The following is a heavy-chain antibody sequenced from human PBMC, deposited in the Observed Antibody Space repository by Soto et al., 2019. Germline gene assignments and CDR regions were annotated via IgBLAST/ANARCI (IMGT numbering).Heavy chain of an antibody. CDR1: GFTFIDYS. CDR2: ISSSSGTI. V-gene: IGHV3-48*01. J-gene: IGHJ4*02. D-gene: IGHD2-2*03. Sequence: PGGALRLSCTASGFTFIDYSMNWVLHAPGKGLEWVSYISSSSGTIHYADSVKGRFTISRDNSKNTMSLQMNSLSPEDTAVYYCANPGFCSSPNCYYNFDFWGQGTLVTVSS. CDR3: ANPGFCSSPNCYYNFDF.